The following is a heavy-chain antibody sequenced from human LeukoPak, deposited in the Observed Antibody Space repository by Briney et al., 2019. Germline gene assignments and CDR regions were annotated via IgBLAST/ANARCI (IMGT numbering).Heavy chain of an antibody. D-gene: IGHD3-16*01. V-gene: IGHV3-7*01. CDR3: ARDYIGGWNDH. Sequence: GGSLRLSCAASGFTFSTYWMSWVRQTTGKGLECVAKIREDGNEKFYVDSVKGRFTISRDNAKNSVYLQMNSLRVEDTAVYFCARDYIGGWNDHWGQGTLVTVSS. CDR2: IREDGNEK. CDR1: GFTFSTYW. J-gene: IGHJ4*02.